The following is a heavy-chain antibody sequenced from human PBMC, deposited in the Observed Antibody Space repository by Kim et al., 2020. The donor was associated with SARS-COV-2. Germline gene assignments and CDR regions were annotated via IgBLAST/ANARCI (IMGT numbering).Heavy chain of an antibody. V-gene: IGHV3-7*03. D-gene: IGHD3-10*01. Sequence: GGSLRLSCAASGFTFSSYWMSWVRQAPGKGLEWVANIKQDGSEKYYVDSVKGRFTISRDNAKNSLYLQMNSLRAEDTAVYYCARATRGVKGKYYFDYWGQGTLVTVSS. CDR3: ARATRGVKGKYYFDY. CDR1: GFTFSSYW. J-gene: IGHJ4*02. CDR2: IKQDGSEK.